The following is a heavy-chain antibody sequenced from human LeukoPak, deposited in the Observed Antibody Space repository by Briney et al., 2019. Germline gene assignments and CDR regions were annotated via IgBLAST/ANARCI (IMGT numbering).Heavy chain of an antibody. Sequence: GGSLRLSCAAPGFTFSSYAMSWVREAPGKGLGRVSAISGSGGSTYYADSVKGRFTISRDNSKNTLYLQMNSLRAEDTPVYYCAKDILYCYNSSGSYRGHGTLVTVSS. CDR1: GFTFSSYA. J-gene: IGHJ4*01. D-gene: IGHD3-22*01. CDR3: AKDILYCYNSSGSY. V-gene: IGHV3-23*01. CDR2: ISGSGGST.